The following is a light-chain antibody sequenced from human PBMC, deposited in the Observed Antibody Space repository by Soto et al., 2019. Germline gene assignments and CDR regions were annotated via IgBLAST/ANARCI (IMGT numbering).Light chain of an antibody. CDR2: DAS. V-gene: IGKV1-33*01. Sequence: DIQMTQSPSSLSASVGDRVTITCQASQDISNYLNWYQQKPGKAPKLLIYDASNLETGVPSRFNGSGSGTDFTFTISSLQPEDIATYYCQQYDNLRLFGGGTKVDIK. CDR3: QQYDNLRL. CDR1: QDISNY. J-gene: IGKJ4*01.